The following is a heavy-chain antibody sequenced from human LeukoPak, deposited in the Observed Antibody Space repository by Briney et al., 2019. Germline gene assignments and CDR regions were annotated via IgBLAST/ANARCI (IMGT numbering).Heavy chain of an antibody. CDR1: GFTFSNYG. V-gene: IGHV3-33*01. J-gene: IGHJ4*02. D-gene: IGHD1-1*01. CDR3: ARDPSGSWNDVGTFDY. CDR2: LWYDGINR. Sequence: GGSLRLSCAASGFTFSNYGMHWVRQAPGKGLEWVALLWYDGINRNYADSVKGRFTISRDNSNNTVYLHMNSLRAEDTALYYCARDPSGSWNDVGTFDYWGQGTLVSVSS.